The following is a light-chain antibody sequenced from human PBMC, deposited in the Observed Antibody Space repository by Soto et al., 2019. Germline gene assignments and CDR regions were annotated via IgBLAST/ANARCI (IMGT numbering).Light chain of an antibody. CDR2: EVS. Sequence: QSALTQPASVSGSPGQSITISCTGTSSDVGGYRYVSWFQQHPGKAPKVVIYEVSNRPSGVSNRFSGSKSGNTASLTISGLQAEDEADYYCSSYAGSYTYVFGTGTKVTVL. J-gene: IGLJ1*01. CDR3: SSYAGSYTYV. V-gene: IGLV2-14*01. CDR1: SSDVGGYRY.